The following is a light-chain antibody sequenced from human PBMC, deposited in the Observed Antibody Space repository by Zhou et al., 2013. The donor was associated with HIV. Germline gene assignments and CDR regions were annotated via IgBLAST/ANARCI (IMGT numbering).Light chain of an antibody. CDR2: GAS. J-gene: IGKJ1*01. Sequence: ERVMTQSPATLSVSPGERATLSCRASQSVSSNLAWYQQKPGQAPRVLIYGASNRATGIPDRFSGSGSGTDFTLTISGLEPEDFALYYCQQYAISPRTFGQGTKVEIK. CDR1: QSVSSN. V-gene: IGKV3D-15*01. CDR3: QQYAISPRT.